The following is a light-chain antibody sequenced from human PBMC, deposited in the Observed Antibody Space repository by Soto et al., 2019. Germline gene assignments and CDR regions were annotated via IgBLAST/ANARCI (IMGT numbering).Light chain of an antibody. CDR2: AAS. J-gene: IGKJ1*01. CDR3: QQTYSTPPGT. V-gene: IGKV1-39*01. CDR1: QSISSY. Sequence: DIQITQSPSSLSASVGDRVTITCRASQSISSYLNWYQQKPGKATKVLIYAASSLQTGVPSRFSGSGSGTDFTLTISSLQPEDFADYYCQQTYSTPPGTFGQGTKVDIK.